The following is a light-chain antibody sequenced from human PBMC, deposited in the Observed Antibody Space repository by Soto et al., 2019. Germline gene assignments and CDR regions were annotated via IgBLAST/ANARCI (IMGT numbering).Light chain of an antibody. CDR2: DAS. J-gene: IGKJ2*01. CDR1: QSVSNN. V-gene: IGKV3-11*01. Sequence: EIVLTQSPATLSLSPGERATLSCRASQSVSNNLGWYQRKPGQAPRLLIYDASNRATDIPARFSGSGSGTDFTLTINSLEPEDFAVYYCQQRSNWPRTFGQGTKLEIK. CDR3: QQRSNWPRT.